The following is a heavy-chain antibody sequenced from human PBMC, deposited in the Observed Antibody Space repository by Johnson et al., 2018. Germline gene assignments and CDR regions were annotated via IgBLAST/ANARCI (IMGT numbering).Heavy chain of an antibody. V-gene: IGHV3-30*03. CDR2: ISYDGSNK. CDR1: GFTFSSYG. J-gene: IGHJ6*02. CDR3: ASGPSGAANYYGMDV. D-gene: IGHD1-26*01. Sequence: QVQLVQSGGGVVQPGRSRRLSCAASGFTFSSYGMHWVRQAPGKGLEWVAVISYDGSNKYYADSVKGRFTISRDNSKNTLYLQMNSLRAEDTAVYYCASGPSGAANYYGMDVWGQGTTVTVSS.